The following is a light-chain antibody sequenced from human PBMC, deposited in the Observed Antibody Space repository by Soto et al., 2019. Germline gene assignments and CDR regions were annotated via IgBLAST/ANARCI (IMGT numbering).Light chain of an antibody. Sequence: EVVLTQSPATLSLSPGERASLSCRASQSVSSFLAWYQQKPGQAPRLLIYDASNRATGIPVRFSGSGSGTDFTLTISSLEPEDFAVYYCQQRSSWPPAITFGQGTRLEI. CDR2: DAS. CDR1: QSVSSF. CDR3: QQRSSWPPAIT. J-gene: IGKJ5*01. V-gene: IGKV3-11*01.